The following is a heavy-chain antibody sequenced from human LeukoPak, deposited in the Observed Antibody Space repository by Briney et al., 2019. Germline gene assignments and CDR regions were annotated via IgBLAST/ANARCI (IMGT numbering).Heavy chain of an antibody. D-gene: IGHD1-26*01. J-gene: IGHJ4*02. CDR1: GFTFNSYS. CDR2: IYPGDSDT. CDR3: ARHGNGSPDY. V-gene: IGHV5-51*01. Sequence: GGSLRLSCAASGFTFNSYSMNWVRQAPGKGLEWMGIIYPGDSDTRYSPSFQGQVTISADKSISTAYLQWSSLKASDTAMYYCARHGNGSPDYWGQGTLVTVSS.